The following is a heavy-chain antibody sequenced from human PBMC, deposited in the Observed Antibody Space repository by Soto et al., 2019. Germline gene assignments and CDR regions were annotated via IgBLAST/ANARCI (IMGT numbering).Heavy chain of an antibody. V-gene: IGHV3-53*01. CDR2: IYNGGGT. Sequence: WGSLRLSCAASGFAVSGNYMSWVRQAPGKGLEWVSVIYNGGGTYYADSVKGRFTISRDNSKNTLYLQMNSLRAEDTAVYYCASTRGSSYDYWGQGTLVTVSS. J-gene: IGHJ4*02. D-gene: IGHD6-6*01. CDR3: ASTRGSSYDY. CDR1: GFAVSGNY.